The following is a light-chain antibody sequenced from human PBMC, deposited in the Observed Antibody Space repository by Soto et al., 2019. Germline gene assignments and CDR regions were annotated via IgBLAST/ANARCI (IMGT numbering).Light chain of an antibody. V-gene: IGKV3-15*01. CDR3: QQYNNWPPRT. Sequence: EIVMTQSPATLSVSPGERATLSCRASQSVSSNLAWYQQKPGQAPRLLIYGASTRATGIPARFSGSGSGTEVTPPTSSLQAQEFAVVYCQQYNNWPPRTFGQGTKVEIK. CDR1: QSVSSN. J-gene: IGKJ1*01. CDR2: GAS.